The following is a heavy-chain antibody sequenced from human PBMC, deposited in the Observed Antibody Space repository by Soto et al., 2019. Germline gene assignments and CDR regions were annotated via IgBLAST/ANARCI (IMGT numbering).Heavy chain of an antibody. CDR1: GGSISSGGYY. CDR2: IYYSGST. CDR3: ARERMITVSGSARGNWFDP. J-gene: IGHJ5*02. Sequence: SETLSLTCTVSGGSISSGGYYWSWIRQHPGKGLEWIGYIYYSGSTYYNPSLRSRVTISVDTSKNQFSLKLSSVTAADTAVYYCARERMITVSGSARGNWFDPWGQGTLVT. D-gene: IGHD3-10*01. V-gene: IGHV4-31*03.